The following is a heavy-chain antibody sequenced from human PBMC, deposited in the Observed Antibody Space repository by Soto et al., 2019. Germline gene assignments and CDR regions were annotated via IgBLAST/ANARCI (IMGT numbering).Heavy chain of an antibody. V-gene: IGHV1-69*01. D-gene: IGHD2-15*01. Sequence: QVQLVQSGAEVKKPGSSVKVSCKASGGTFNNYGMGWVRQAPGQGLEWMGGIIPMIGRTHYAQKFQGRLTLTADATRSTAYMELTSLRSDDPAVYYCARDSHPQALSGDIMRWDVWGQGTTVTVSS. CDR3: ARDSHPQALSGDIMRWDV. J-gene: IGHJ6*02. CDR2: IIPMIGRT. CDR1: GGTFNNYG.